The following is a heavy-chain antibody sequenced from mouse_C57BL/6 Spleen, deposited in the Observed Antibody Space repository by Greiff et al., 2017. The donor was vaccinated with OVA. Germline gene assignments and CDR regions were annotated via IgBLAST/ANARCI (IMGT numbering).Heavy chain of an antibody. CDR3: ARRRDPLYAMDY. Sequence: QVQLQQPGAELVMPGASVKLSCKASGYTFTSYWMHWVKQRPGQGLEWIGEIDPSDSYTNYNQKFKGKSTLTVDKSSSTAYMQLSSLTSEDSAVYYCARRRDPLYAMDYWGQGTSVTVSS. D-gene: IGHD6-1*01. J-gene: IGHJ4*01. CDR2: IDPSDSYT. V-gene: IGHV1-69*01. CDR1: GYTFTSYW.